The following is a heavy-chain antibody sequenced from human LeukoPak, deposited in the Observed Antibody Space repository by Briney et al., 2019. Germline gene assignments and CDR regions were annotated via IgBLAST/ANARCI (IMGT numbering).Heavy chain of an antibody. J-gene: IGHJ4*02. D-gene: IGHD1-26*01. CDR2: IRYDGSNK. CDR1: GFTFSSYG. Sequence: PGGSLRLSCAASGFTFSSYGMHWVRQAPGKGLEWVAFIRYDGSNKYYADSVKGRFTISRDNSKNTLYLQMNSLRAEDTAVYYCAKDRFRWELQGGDYWGQGTLVTVSS. CDR3: AKDRFRWELQGGDY. V-gene: IGHV3-30*02.